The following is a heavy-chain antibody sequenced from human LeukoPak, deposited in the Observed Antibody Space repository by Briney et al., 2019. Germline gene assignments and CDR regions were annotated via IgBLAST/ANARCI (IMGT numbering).Heavy chain of an antibody. CDR2: IGAYNGDT. CDR3: TRDHCRGDNCPSFDY. D-gene: IGHD2-15*01. Sequence: ASVKVCCKPSGYTFTSFGISWVRQAPGQGLEWMGWIGAYNGDTNYAQKFQGRVTMTTDTSTSTAYMDLRSLRSDDTAVYYCTRDHCRGDNCPSFDYWGQGTLVTVSS. CDR1: GYTFTSFG. V-gene: IGHV1-18*04. J-gene: IGHJ4*02.